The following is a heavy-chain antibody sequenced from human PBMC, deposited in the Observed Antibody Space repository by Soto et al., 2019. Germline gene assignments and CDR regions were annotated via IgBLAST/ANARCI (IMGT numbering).Heavy chain of an antibody. V-gene: IGHV3-23*01. CDR3: AKDQFSSGWYNDYYYGTDV. CDR2: ITGNGGSK. D-gene: IGHD6-19*01. Sequence: LEWVSAITGNGGSKYYADPEKGRFTISRDNSRNTLYLQMNSLGVEDTAVYYCAKDQFSSGWYNDYYYGTDVWGQGTTVTVSS. J-gene: IGHJ6*02.